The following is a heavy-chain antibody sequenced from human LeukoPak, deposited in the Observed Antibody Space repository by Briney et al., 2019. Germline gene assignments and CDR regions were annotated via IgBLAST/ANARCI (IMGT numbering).Heavy chain of an antibody. V-gene: IGHV1-2*02. D-gene: IGHD3-10*01. CDR1: GYTFTGYY. Sequence: GASVKVSCKASGYTFTGYYMHWVRQAPGQGLEWMGWINPNSGGTNYAQKFQGRVTMTRDTSISTAYMELSRLRSDDMAVYYCARDRGRHLKNDAFDIWGQGTMVTVSS. CDR3: ARDRGRHLKNDAFDI. J-gene: IGHJ3*02. CDR2: INPNSGGT.